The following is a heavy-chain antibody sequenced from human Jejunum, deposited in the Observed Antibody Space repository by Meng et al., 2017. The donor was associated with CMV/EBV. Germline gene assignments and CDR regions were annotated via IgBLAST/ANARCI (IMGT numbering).Heavy chain of an antibody. V-gene: IGHV3-23*01. CDR2: ISSSDISK. D-gene: IGHD3-22*01. Sequence: SNYDLSWVRQAPGKGLEWVAGISSSDISKYYADSVRGRFTISRDNSKNTVYLQMNSLRDEDTAVYYCAKVSYYDRSGYYVADYFEYWGQGTLVTVSS. J-gene: IGHJ4*02. CDR3: AKVSYYDRSGYYVADYFEY. CDR1: SNYD.